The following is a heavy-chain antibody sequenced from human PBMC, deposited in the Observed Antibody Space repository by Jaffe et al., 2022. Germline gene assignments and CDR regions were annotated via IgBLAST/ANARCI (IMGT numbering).Heavy chain of an antibody. D-gene: IGHD2-2*01. V-gene: IGHV4-38-2*01. Sequence: QVQLQESGPGLVKPSETLSLTCAVSGYSISSGYYWGWIRQPPGKGLEWIGSIYHSGSTYYNPSLKSRVTISVDTSKNQFSLKLSSVTAADTAVYYCARMGIAFRPPRYCSSTSCYASWFDPWGQGTLVTVSS. J-gene: IGHJ5*02. CDR1: GYSISSGYY. CDR3: ARMGIAFRPPRYCSSTSCYASWFDP. CDR2: IYHSGST.